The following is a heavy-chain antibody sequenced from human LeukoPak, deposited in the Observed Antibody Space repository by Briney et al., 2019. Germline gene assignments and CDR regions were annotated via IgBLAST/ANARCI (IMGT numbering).Heavy chain of an antibody. Sequence: ASVKVSCKASGYTFTSYYMHWVRQAPGQGLEWMGIINPSGGSTIYAQKFQGRVTMTRDTSTSTVYMELSSLRSEDTAVYYCARDPRYGGNSDAFDIWGQGTMVTVSS. V-gene: IGHV1-46*01. J-gene: IGHJ3*02. CDR2: INPSGGST. CDR1: GYTFTSYY. CDR3: ARDPRYGGNSDAFDI. D-gene: IGHD4-23*01.